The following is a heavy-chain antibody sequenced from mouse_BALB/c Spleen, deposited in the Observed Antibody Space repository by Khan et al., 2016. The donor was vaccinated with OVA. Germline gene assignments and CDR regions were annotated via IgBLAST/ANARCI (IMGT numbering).Heavy chain of an antibody. D-gene: IGHD2-1*01. V-gene: IGHV1-39*01. Sequence: VQLQQSGPELDKPGASVKISCKASGYSFTDYSMNWVKQSNGKSLEWIGNIDPYYGDAHYNQKFKGKATLTVDRSSSTAYMQLKSLTSEDSAVYYCTRLGTNYSFDYWGQGTTLTVSS. CDR2: IDPYYGDA. CDR3: TRLGTNYSFDY. J-gene: IGHJ2*01. CDR1: GYSFTDYS.